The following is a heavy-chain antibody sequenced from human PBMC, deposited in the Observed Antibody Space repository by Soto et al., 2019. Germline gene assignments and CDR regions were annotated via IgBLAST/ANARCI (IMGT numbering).Heavy chain of an antibody. CDR3: ARESGITGTTAFNH. D-gene: IGHD1-20*01. V-gene: IGHV4-31*03. CDR1: GDSISDGPYF. Sequence: TLSLTCIVSGDSISDGPYFWTWIRQPPGKGLEWIGYIFFNGITYYSPSLKSRVTISVDTSENHFSLTLTSLTAADTGVYYCARESGITGTTAFNHWGQGILVTVSA. CDR2: IFFNGIT. J-gene: IGHJ4*02.